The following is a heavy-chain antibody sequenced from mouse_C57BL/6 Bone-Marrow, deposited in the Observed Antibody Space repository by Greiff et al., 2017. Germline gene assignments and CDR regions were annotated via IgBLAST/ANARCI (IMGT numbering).Heavy chain of an antibody. CDR1: GFNIKNTY. Sequence: EVQLVESVAELVRPGASVKLSCTASGFNIKNTYMHWVKQRPEQGLEWIGRIDPANGNTKYAPKFQGKATITADTSSNTAYLQLSSLTSEDTAIYYCASLYYYGSSYVDAYWGQGTLVTVSA. D-gene: IGHD1-1*01. CDR2: IDPANGNT. CDR3: ASLYYYGSSYVDAY. V-gene: IGHV14-3*01. J-gene: IGHJ3*01.